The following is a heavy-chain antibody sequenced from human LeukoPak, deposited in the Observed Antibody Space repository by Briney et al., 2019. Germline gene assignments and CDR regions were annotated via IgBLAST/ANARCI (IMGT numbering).Heavy chain of an antibody. V-gene: IGHV3-73*01. D-gene: IGHD1-26*01. CDR2: IRSKANSYAT. Sequence: PGGSLRLSCAASGFTFSGSAMHWVRQASGKGLEWVGRIRSKANSYATAYAASVKGRFTISRDNSKNTLYLQMNSLRAEDTAVYYCAKDSQYSATYGQIYWGQGTLVTVSS. CDR1: GFTFSGSA. CDR3: AKDSQYSATYGQIY. J-gene: IGHJ4*02.